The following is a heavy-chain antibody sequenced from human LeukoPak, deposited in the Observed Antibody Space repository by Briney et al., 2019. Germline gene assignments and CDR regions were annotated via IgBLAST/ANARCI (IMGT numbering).Heavy chain of an antibody. D-gene: IGHD3-10*01. CDR1: GFTFSTYA. CDR2: ISYDGSNK. J-gene: IGHJ4*02. V-gene: IGHV3-30*04. CDR3: ARPWGSGSYSPGY. Sequence: PGGSLRLSCAASGFTFSTYAMHWVRQAPGKGLEWVAVISYDGSNKYYADSVKGRFTISRDNSKNTLYLQMNSLRAEDMAVYYCARPWGSGSYSPGYWDQGTLVTVSS.